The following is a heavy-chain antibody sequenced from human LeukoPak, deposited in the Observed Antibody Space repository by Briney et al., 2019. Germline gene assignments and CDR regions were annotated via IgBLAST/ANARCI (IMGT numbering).Heavy chain of an antibody. D-gene: IGHD3-22*01. Sequence: GGSLRLSCATSGFTFSAYWMSWVRQTAGKGLQWVANIRQDGNEKYYVDSVKGRFTIFRDNVGSSLYLQMDSLTADDTAIYYCARDKIEGPSLFDYWGQGILVTVSS. J-gene: IGHJ4*02. CDR1: GFTFSAYW. V-gene: IGHV3-7*01. CDR2: IRQDGNEK. CDR3: ARDKIEGPSLFDY.